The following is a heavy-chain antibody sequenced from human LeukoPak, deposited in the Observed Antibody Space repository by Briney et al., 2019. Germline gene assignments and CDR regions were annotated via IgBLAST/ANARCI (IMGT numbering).Heavy chain of an antibody. J-gene: IGHJ5*02. D-gene: IGHD3-10*01. CDR1: GFTFGDYA. CDR3: ASLYGSGKRWVDP. CDR2: IRSKAYGGTT. V-gene: IGHV3-49*03. Sequence: GGSLRLSCTASGFTFGDYAMSWFRQAPGKGLEWVGFIRSKAYGGTTEYAASVKGRFTISRDDSKSIAYLQMNSLKTEDTAVYYCASLYGSGKRWVDPWGQGTLVTVSS.